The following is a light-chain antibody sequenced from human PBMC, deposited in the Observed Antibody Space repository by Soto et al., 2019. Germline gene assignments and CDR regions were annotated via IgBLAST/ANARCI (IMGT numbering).Light chain of an antibody. CDR3: QQFNSFPRT. CDR1: QSITRW. CDR2: AAS. Sequence: DIQMTQSPSTLSASVGDRVTITCRARQSITRWLAWYQQKPGKAPKLLIYAASTLQSGVPSRFSGSGSGTGFTLAISSLQPEDFATYYCQQFNSFPRTFGQGTKVDIK. V-gene: IGKV1-5*01. J-gene: IGKJ1*01.